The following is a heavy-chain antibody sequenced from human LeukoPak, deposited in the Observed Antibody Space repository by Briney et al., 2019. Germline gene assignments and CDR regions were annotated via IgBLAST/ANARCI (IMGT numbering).Heavy chain of an antibody. CDR3: ARDLHLYLLGYCSSTSCSYHAFDI. CDR2: ISAYNGNT. Sequence: ASVKVSCKASGYTFTSYGISWVRQAPGQGLEWMGWISAYNGNTNYAQKLQGRVTMTTDTSTSTAYMELRSLRSDDTAVYYCARDLHLYLLGYCSSTSCSYHAFDIWGQGTMVTVSS. CDR1: GYTFTSYG. J-gene: IGHJ3*02. V-gene: IGHV1-18*01. D-gene: IGHD2-2*01.